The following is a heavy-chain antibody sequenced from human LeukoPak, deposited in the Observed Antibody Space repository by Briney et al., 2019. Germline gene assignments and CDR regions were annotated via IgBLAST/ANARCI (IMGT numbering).Heavy chain of an antibody. D-gene: IGHD1-26*01. CDR2: INPNSGGT. J-gene: IGHJ4*02. V-gene: IGHV1-2*02. CDR1: GYTFTGYY. CDR3: ARVGQWEAFDY. Sequence: ASVKVSCKASGYTFTGYYMDWVRQAPGQGLEWMGWINPNSGGTNYAQKFQGRVTMTRDTSISTAYMKLSRLRSDDTAVYSGARVGQWEAFDYWGEGTLLTVSS.